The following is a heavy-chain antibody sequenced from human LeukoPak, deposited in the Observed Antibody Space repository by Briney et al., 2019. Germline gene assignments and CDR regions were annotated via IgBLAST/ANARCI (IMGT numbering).Heavy chain of an antibody. V-gene: IGHV3-23*01. D-gene: IGHD5-18*01. CDR1: GFTFDDYG. Sequence: GGSLRLSCAASGFTFDDYGMSWVRQAPGKGLEGVSTISGSGDTYYVDSVKGRFTISRDNSKNTLYLRMNSLRAEDTAVYYCAKEGGYNYGYLDYWGQGSLVTVSS. CDR2: ISGSGDT. J-gene: IGHJ4*02. CDR3: AKEGGYNYGYLDY.